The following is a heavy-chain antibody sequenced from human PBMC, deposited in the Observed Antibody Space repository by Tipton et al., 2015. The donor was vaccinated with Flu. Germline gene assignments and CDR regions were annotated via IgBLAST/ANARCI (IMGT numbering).Heavy chain of an antibody. CDR1: GFTFSSYW. CDR2: IKQDGSEK. V-gene: IGHV3-7*01. CDR3: ARSSYSSSWFFDY. J-gene: IGHJ4*02. D-gene: IGHD6-13*01. Sequence: SLRLSRAASGFTFSSYWMNWVRLAPGKGLEWVAKIKQDGSEKYYVDSVKGRFTISRDNAKSSLYLQMNSLRAEDTAVYFCARSSYSSSWFFDYWGQGTLVTVSS.